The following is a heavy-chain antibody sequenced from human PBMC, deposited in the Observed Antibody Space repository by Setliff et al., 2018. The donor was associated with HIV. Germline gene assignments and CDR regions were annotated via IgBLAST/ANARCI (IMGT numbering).Heavy chain of an antibody. D-gene: IGHD6-13*01. J-gene: IGHJ4*02. CDR2: INAGNGNT. V-gene: IGHV1-3*01. CDR3: AKDLHFWSAADS. CDR1: GYTFTSYA. Sequence: VSVKVSCKASGYTFTSYAMHWVRQAPGQRLEWMGWINAGNGNTKYSQKFQGRVTITRDTSASTAYMELSSLRSEDTALYYCAKDLHFWSAADSWGQGTLVTVSS.